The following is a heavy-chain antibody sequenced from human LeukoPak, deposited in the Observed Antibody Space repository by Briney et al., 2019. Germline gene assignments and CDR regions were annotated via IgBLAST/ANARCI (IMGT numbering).Heavy chain of an antibody. CDR3: ARDYYGSGSYSWFDP. J-gene: IGHJ5*02. CDR2: IGTSGSTR. Sequence: GGSLRLSCAASGFTFSYYEMNWVRQAPGKGLEWVSYIGTSGSTRYYADSVKGRFTISRDNAQNSLSLQMNGLRGEDTAVYYCARDYYGSGSYSWFDPWGQGTLVTVSS. CDR1: GFTFSYYE. D-gene: IGHD3-10*01. V-gene: IGHV3-48*03.